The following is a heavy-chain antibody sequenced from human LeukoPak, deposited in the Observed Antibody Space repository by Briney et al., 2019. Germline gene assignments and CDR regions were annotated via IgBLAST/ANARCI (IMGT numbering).Heavy chain of an antibody. CDR1: GFPFNTQD. J-gene: IGHJ4*02. CDR3: AKADGIAARIYYFDY. CDR2: IHADGVGT. D-gene: IGHD6-6*01. V-gene: IGHV3-23*01. Sequence: GGSLRLSCAASGFPFNTQDMRWVRQAPGKGLEWVSSIHADGVGTFYADSVRGRFTISRDNSKNTLYLQMNSLRAEDTAVYYCAKADGIAARIYYFDYWGQGTLVTVSS.